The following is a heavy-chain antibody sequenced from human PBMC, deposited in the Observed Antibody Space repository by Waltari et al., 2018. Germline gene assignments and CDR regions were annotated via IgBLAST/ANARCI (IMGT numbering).Heavy chain of an antibody. CDR3: AREAETIIDY. Sequence: QLQLQESGPGLMKPSETLSLTCTVSGGSISSSSYYWGWIRQPPGKGLEWIGSIYYSGSTYYNPSRKSRVTISVDTSKNQFSLKLSSVTAADTAVYYCAREAETIIDYWGQGTLVTVSS. V-gene: IGHV4-39*07. CDR2: IYYSGST. D-gene: IGHD5-12*01. CDR1: GGSISSSSYY. J-gene: IGHJ4*02.